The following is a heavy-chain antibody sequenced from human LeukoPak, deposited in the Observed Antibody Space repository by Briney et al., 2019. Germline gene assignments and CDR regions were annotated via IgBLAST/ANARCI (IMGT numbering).Heavy chain of an antibody. D-gene: IGHD3-3*01. CDR3: ARGAITIFGVVKDAFDI. CDR2: ISAYNGNT. Sequence: ASVKVSCKASGYTFTSYGISWVRQAPGQGLEWMGWISAYNGNTNYAQKLQGRVTMTTDTSTSTAYMELRSLRSDDTAVFYCARGAITIFGVVKDAFDIWGQGTMVTVSS. V-gene: IGHV1-18*01. J-gene: IGHJ3*02. CDR1: GYTFTSYG.